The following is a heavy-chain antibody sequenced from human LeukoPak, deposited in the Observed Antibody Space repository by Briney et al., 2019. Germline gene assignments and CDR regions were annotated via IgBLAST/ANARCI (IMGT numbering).Heavy chain of an antibody. J-gene: IGHJ5*02. D-gene: IGHD2-15*01. CDR2: IYYSGST. V-gene: IGHV4-39*07. CDR3: ARDKFALALGYCSGGSCYSWFDP. CDR1: GGSISSSSYY. Sequence: PSETLSLTCTVSGGSISSSSYYWGWIRQPPGKGLEWIGSIYYSGSTYYNPSLKSRVTISVDTSKNQFSLKLSSVTAADTAVYYCARDKFALALGYCSGGSCYSWFDPWGQGTLVTVSS.